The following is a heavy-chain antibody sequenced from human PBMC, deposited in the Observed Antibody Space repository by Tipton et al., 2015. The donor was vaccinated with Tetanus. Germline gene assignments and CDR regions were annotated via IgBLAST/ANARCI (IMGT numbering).Heavy chain of an antibody. CDR1: GGSFSEYY. J-gene: IGHJ4*02. D-gene: IGHD1-1*01. CDR3: ARGLDQYKSGNL. V-gene: IGHV4-34*01. Sequence: TLSLTCAVYGGSFSEYYWSWVRQPPGKGLEWIGEIHPSGSTNYNPSLKSRVTISVDTSENQLSLKLRSVTAADTALYYCARGLDQYKSGNLWGQGTLVTVSS. CDR2: IHPSGST.